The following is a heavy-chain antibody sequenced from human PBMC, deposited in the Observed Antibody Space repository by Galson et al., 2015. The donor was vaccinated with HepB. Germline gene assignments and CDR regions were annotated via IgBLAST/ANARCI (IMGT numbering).Heavy chain of an antibody. D-gene: IGHD3-16*01. CDR2: IKQDGSEK. Sequence: SLRLSCAASGFTFSSYWMSWVRQAPGKGLEWVANIKQDGSEKYYVDSVKGRFTISRDNAKNSLYLQMNSLRAEDTAVYYCARGSPMITQGLDYRGQGTLVTVSS. V-gene: IGHV3-7*01. CDR1: GFTFSSYW. J-gene: IGHJ4*02. CDR3: ARGSPMITQGLDY.